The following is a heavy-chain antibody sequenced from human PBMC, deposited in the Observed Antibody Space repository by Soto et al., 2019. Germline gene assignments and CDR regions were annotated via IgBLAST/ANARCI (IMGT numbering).Heavy chain of an antibody. CDR2: IYWNDDK. D-gene: IGHD2-15*01. V-gene: IGHV2-5*01. CDR3: AHSGHCSGGSCYSGYFQH. Sequence: SGPTLVNPTQTLTLTCTFSGFSLSTSGVGVGWIRQPPGKALEWLALIYWNDDKRYSPSLKSRLTITKDTSKNQVVLTMTNMDPVDTATYYCAHSGHCSGGSCYSGYFQHWGQGTLVTVSS. CDR1: GFSLSTSGVG. J-gene: IGHJ1*01.